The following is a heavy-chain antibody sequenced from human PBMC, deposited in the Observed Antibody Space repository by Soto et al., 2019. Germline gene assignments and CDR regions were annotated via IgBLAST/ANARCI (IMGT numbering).Heavy chain of an antibody. Sequence: SETLSLTCTVSGGSVSSGDYYWSWIRQPPGKGLEWIGYIHHGGDTDYNASLKSRVAISVDTSKNQFSLDLSSVTAADAAVYYCARHNWGTADLYYHMDVWGKGTAVTVSS. CDR3: ARHNWGTADLYYHMDV. J-gene: IGHJ6*03. D-gene: IGHD3-16*01. CDR2: IHHGGDT. CDR1: GGSVSSGDYY. V-gene: IGHV4-30-4*01.